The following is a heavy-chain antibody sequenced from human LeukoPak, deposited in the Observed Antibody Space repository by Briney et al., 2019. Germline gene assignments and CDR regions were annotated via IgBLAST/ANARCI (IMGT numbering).Heavy chain of an antibody. Sequence: SETLSLTCTVSGGSISSGGYYWNWIRQPAGKGLEWIGRIYTSGSTNYNPSLKSRVTMSVDTSKNQFSLKLSSVTAADTAVYYCARGGPMVRGVIIDLGFDPWGQGTLVTVSS. CDR1: GGSISSGGYY. CDR2: IYTSGST. V-gene: IGHV4-61*02. D-gene: IGHD3-10*01. J-gene: IGHJ5*02. CDR3: ARGGPMVRGVIIDLGFDP.